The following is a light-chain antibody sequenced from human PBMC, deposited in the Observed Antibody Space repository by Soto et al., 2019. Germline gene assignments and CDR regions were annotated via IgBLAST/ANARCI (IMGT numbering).Light chain of an antibody. CDR3: QQRSNWPPIT. CDR1: QSVSSH. J-gene: IGKJ5*01. Sequence: EIVLTQFPATLSLSPGERATLSCRASQSVSSHLAWYQQKPGRAPRLLIHDSSNRATGIPARFSGSWSGTDFTPTIHSLEPEDFAVYYCQQRSNWPPITFGQGTRLEIK. CDR2: DSS. V-gene: IGKV3-11*01.